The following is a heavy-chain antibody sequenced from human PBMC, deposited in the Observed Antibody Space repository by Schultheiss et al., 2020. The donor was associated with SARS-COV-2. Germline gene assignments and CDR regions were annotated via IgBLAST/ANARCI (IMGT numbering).Heavy chain of an antibody. J-gene: IGHJ5*02. D-gene: IGHD1-26*01. CDR1: GYSFTSYW. V-gene: IGHV5-51*01. CDR3: ARQVLGRRCLLRQSGCWFDP. CDR2: IYPGDSDT. Sequence: GESLKISCKGSGYSFTSYWIGWVRQMPGKGLEWMGIIYPGDSDTTYSPSFQGQVTISADKSISTSYLQWSSLKASDTAMYYCARQVLGRRCLLRQSGCWFDPWGQGTLFTVSS.